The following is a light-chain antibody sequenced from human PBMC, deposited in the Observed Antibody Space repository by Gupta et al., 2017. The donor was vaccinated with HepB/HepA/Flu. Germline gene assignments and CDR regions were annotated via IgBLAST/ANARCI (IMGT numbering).Light chain of an antibody. Sequence: IVLTPSPGTLSLSPGERATLSCRASQSVSSSYLAWYQQKPGQAPRLLIYGASSRATGIPDRFSGSGSVTEFTLTISSREPEDFAVYYCQHHSSSPCLFGQGTKLEIK. CDR1: QSVSSSY. J-gene: IGKJ2*01. CDR3: QHHSSSPCL. CDR2: GAS. V-gene: IGKV3-20*01.